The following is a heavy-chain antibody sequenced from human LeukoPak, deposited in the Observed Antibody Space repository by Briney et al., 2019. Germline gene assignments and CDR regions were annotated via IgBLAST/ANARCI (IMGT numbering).Heavy chain of an antibody. CDR2: IKQDGSEK. J-gene: IGHJ4*02. D-gene: IGHD3-10*01. V-gene: IGHV3-7*02. CDR3: VGLGENY. CDR1: GFTFGRYW. Sequence: GGSRRLSCAASGFTFGRYWMSWARQASGKGLEWAANIKQDGSEKYYVDSVKGRFTISRDNAKNSLYLQMNSLRAEDTAVYYCVGLGENYWGQGTLVTVSS.